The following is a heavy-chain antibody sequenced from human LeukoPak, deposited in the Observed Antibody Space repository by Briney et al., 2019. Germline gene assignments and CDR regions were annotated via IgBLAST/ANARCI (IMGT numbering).Heavy chain of an antibody. CDR2: ISHSGSNM. D-gene: IGHD6-13*01. V-gene: IGHV3-11*04. Sequence: YISHSGSNMYHADSVKGRFTISRDNAKNSLHLQMNSLRAEDTAVYYCARDGIAAAFDYWGQGTLVTVSS. CDR3: ARDGIAAAFDY. J-gene: IGHJ4*02.